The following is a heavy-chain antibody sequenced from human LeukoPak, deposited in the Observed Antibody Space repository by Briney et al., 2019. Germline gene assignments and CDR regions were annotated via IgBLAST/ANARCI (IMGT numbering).Heavy chain of an antibody. V-gene: IGHV3-7*01. J-gene: IGHJ4*02. CDR2: IKYDGSER. D-gene: IGHD3-10*01. CDR3: ARAGAPGSGTPTH. Sequence: GGSLRLSYTASGFTFSEHWMSWVRQAPGKGLEWVANIKYDGSERSFVDSVKGRFTISRDNANKSLFLQMNSLRAEDTAVYFCARAGAPGSGTPTHWGQGTLVTVSS. CDR1: GFTFSEHW.